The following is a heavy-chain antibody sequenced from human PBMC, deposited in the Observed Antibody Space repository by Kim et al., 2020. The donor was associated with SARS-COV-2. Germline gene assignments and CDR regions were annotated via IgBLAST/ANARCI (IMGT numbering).Heavy chain of an antibody. D-gene: IGHD2-2*01. V-gene: IGHV3-33*01. Sequence: GGSLRLSCAASGFTFQTYGMHWVRQAPGKGLEWVAVIWYDGSNKYYVDSVKGRFTISRDNSKNTLYLQMNSLRAEDTAVYYCARDDCSTASCRHPPYYYYGMDVWGQGTTVTVPS. CDR2: IWYDGSNK. CDR1: GFTFQTYG. CDR3: ARDDCSTASCRHPPYYYYGMDV. J-gene: IGHJ6*02.